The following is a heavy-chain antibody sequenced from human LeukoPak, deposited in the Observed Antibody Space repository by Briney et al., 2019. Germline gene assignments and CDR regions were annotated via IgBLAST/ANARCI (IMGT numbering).Heavy chain of an antibody. CDR1: GFTFSSYA. V-gene: IGHV3-30-3*01. Sequence: TGGSLRLSCAASGFTFSSYAMHWVRQAPGKGLEWVAVISYDGSNKYYADSVKGRFTISRDNSKNTLYLQMNSLRAEDTAVYYCARMGDREANSSPSYFDYWGQGTLVTVSS. D-gene: IGHD6-13*01. J-gene: IGHJ4*02. CDR2: ISYDGSNK. CDR3: ARMGDREANSSPSYFDY.